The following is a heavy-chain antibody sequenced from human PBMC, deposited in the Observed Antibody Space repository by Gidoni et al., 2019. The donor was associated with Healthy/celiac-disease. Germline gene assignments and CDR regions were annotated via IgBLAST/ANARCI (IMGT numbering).Heavy chain of an antibody. D-gene: IGHD3-22*01. CDR3: ARDPQYYYDSSGYYWGDFDY. V-gene: IGHV3-30-3*01. CDR2: ISYDGSNK. Sequence: QVQLVESGGGVVQPGRSLRLSCAASGFTFSSYAMHWVRQAPGKGLEWVAVISYDGSNKYYADSVKGRFTISRDNSKNTLYLQMNSLRAEDTAVYYCARDPQYYYDSSGYYWGDFDYWGQGTLVTVSS. CDR1: GFTFSSYA. J-gene: IGHJ4*02.